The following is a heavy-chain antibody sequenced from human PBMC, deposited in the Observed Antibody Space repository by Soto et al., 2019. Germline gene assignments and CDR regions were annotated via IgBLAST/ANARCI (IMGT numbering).Heavy chain of an antibody. J-gene: IGHJ4*02. CDR3: ARHTPAISISDH. Sequence: QLQLQESGPGLVKPSETLSLTCTVSGGSISSSSYYWGWIRQPPGKGLEWIGSVYYSGSTYYNPSLNSRLTISVDTSKSHFSLTLSSVTAADTAVYYCARHTPAISISDHWGQGTLVTVSS. V-gene: IGHV4-39*01. CDR1: GGSISSSSYY. CDR2: VYYSGST. D-gene: IGHD2-15*01.